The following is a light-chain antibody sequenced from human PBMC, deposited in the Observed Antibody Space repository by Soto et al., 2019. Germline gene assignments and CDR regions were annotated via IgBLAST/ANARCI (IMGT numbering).Light chain of an antibody. Sequence: EIVMTQSPAALSVSPWERATLSCRASQSIDSDVAWYQQKPGQAPRLLIYGSSTRATGGPGRISGSGSGTEFTLTSISLHSEDFAVYYCQQYNSWPQTFGQGTKLEIK. CDR3: QQYNSWPQT. V-gene: IGKV3-15*01. CDR1: QSIDSD. CDR2: GSS. J-gene: IGKJ2*01.